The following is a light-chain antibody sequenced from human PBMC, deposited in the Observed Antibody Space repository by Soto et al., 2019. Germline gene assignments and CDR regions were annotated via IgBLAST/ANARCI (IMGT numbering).Light chain of an antibody. Sequence: QSALTQPASMSGSPGQSITISCTGTSSDVGGYKYVSWYQQHPGKAPKLMIFEVSNRPSGVSNRFSGSKSGNTASLTISGLQAEDEADYYCSSYTITNTLLFGGGTQLTVL. V-gene: IGLV2-14*01. CDR3: SSYTITNTLL. CDR2: EVS. CDR1: SSDVGGYKY. J-gene: IGLJ2*01.